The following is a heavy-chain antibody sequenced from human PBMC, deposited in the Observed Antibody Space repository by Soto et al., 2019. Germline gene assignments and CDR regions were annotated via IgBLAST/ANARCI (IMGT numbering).Heavy chain of an antibody. Sequence: GVSLKISCKGSGYSFTSYWIGWVRQMPGKGLEWMGIIYPGDSDTRYSPSFQGQVTISADKSISTAYLQWSSLKASDTAMYYFARHLNYYDRESYYYGMDVWGQGTTVTVSS. J-gene: IGHJ6*02. CDR3: ARHLNYYDRESYYYGMDV. D-gene: IGHD3-22*01. V-gene: IGHV5-51*01. CDR2: IYPGDSDT. CDR1: GYSFTSYW.